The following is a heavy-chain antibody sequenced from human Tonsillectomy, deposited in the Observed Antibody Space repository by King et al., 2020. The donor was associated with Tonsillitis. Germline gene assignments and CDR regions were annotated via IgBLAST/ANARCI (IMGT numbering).Heavy chain of an antibody. D-gene: IGHD3-16*01. CDR2: IKYDGSDK. CDR3: ARVVSWGWFDP. CDR1: GFSFSTYW. J-gene: IGHJ5*02. V-gene: IGHV3-7*03. Sequence: VQLVESGGGLVQPGGSLRLSCAASGFSFSTYWMGWVRQAPGKGLEWVVNIKYDGSDKYYVDSVKGRFTISRDNAKSSLYLQMNSLRAEDTAVFYCARVVSWGWFDPWGQGTLVTVSS.